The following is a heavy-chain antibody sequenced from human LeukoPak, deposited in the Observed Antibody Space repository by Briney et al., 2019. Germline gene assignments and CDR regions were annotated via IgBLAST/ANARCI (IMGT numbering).Heavy chain of an antibody. CDR3: ARAYGDYLVDY. V-gene: IGHV1-46*01. D-gene: IGHD4-17*01. CDR1: GYTFTSYY. J-gene: IGHJ4*02. Sequence: ASVKVSCKASGYTFTSYYMHWVQQAPGQGLEWMGIINPSGGSTSYAQKFQGRVTMTRDTSTSTVYMELSSLRSEDTAVYYCARAYGDYLVDYWGQGTLVTVSS. CDR2: INPSGGST.